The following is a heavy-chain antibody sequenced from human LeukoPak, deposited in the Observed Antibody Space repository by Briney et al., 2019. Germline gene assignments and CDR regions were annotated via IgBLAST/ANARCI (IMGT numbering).Heavy chain of an antibody. J-gene: IGHJ6*02. CDR2: INHNGNVK. CDR1: GFTFSSYW. Sequence: PGWSLKLSCAASGFTFSSYWMNWARQAPGKGLEWVSRINHNGNVKSYVDSVKGRFTISRDNAKNTLYLQMSNLRVEDTAVYFCAREGGLDVGGQGATDTVPS. V-gene: IGHV3-7*03. CDR3: AREGGLDV.